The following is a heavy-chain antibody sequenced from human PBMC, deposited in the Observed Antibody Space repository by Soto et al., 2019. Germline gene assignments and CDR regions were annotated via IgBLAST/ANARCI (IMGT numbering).Heavy chain of an antibody. CDR3: AIDPSQFFEVAADYVFEY. Sequence: EGSLSLPCAVSGFTFSSHSMHCVLQAPRKGLEWVSSISSSSSYIYYADSVKGRFTISRDNAKNSLYLQMNSLRAEDTAVYYCAIDPSQFFEVAADYVFEYWVQGTLVT. D-gene: IGHD2-2*01. J-gene: IGHJ4*02. V-gene: IGHV3-21*01. CDR1: GFTFSSHS. CDR2: ISSSSSYI.